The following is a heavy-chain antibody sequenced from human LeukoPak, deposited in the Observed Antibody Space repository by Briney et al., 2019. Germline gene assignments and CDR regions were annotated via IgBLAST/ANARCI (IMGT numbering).Heavy chain of an antibody. J-gene: IGHJ4*02. CDR2: SYYSRST. Sequence: PPETLSLTCTVSGGSISRSSYYWGWIRQPPGKGLGWIGSSYYSRSTFYNSSNSCLKSRVTISIDTSKNQFSLRLSSVTAADTAVYYCARQYTVALNYFDYWGQGTLVTVSS. CDR1: GGSISRSSYY. V-gene: IGHV4-39*01. CDR3: ARQYTVALNYFDY. D-gene: IGHD4-17*01.